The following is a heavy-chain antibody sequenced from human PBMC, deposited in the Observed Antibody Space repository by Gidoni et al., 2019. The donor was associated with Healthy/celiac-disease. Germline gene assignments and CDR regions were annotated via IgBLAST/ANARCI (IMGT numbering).Heavy chain of an antibody. V-gene: IGHV4-39*07. CDR3: ARDSKAARPLLVYGYFDL. D-gene: IGHD6-6*01. J-gene: IGHJ2*01. CDR2: IDYSGRT. CDR1: GGFPISSSYY. Sequence: QLHLQVSGPGLVKPSQSLSLTCTVSGGFPISSSYYSGWLRQPPGKGLEWIGSIDYSGRTYSNPALKGRVNRAVDTAKNQCSLKLSSVTAEDTAVYYCARDSKAARPLLVYGYFDLWGRGTLVTVSS.